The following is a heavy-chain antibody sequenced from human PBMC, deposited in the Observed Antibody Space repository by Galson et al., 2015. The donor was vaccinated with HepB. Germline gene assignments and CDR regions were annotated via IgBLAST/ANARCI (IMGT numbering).Heavy chain of an antibody. V-gene: IGHV3-23*01. CDR1: GFTFSSYA. D-gene: IGHD1-26*01. Sequence: SLRLSCAASGFTFSSYAMSWVRQAPGKGLEWVSAISGSGGSTYYADSVKGRFTISRDNSKNTLYLQMNSLRAEDTAVYYCAKDRRWLVGATRRAFDIWGQGTMVTVSS. CDR2: ISGSGGST. J-gene: IGHJ3*02. CDR3: AKDRRWLVGATRRAFDI.